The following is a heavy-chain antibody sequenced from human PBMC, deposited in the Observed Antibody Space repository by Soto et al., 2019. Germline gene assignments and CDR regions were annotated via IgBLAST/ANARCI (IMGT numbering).Heavy chain of an antibody. J-gene: IGHJ6*02. CDR1: GGSLRGYY. Sequence: QVQLQESGPRLVKPSETLSLTCTVSGGSLRGYYCSWFRQPPGKGLEWVGYINYSGDTYYNPSLASRFTMSEDTSNNRYSLIINSLNATDTAVYYCARQGYGGLHGLVDVWGQGTTVTVSS. V-gene: IGHV4-59*08. CDR3: ARQGYGGLHGLVDV. D-gene: IGHD3-10*01. CDR2: INYSGDT.